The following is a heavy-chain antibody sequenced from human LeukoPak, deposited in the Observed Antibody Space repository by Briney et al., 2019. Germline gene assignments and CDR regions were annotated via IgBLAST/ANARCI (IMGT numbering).Heavy chain of an antibody. D-gene: IGHD4-17*01. CDR1: GITLSNYG. CDR2: ISDSGGTT. V-gene: IGHV3-23*01. Sequence: GGSLRLSCAVSGITLSNYGMSWVRQAPGKGLEWVAGISDSGGTTNYADSVKGRFTVYRDNSINTLYLQMNSLRAGDTAVYYCAKDPNGDYVGAFDSWGQGTLVTVSS. CDR3: AKDPNGDYVGAFDS. J-gene: IGHJ3*01.